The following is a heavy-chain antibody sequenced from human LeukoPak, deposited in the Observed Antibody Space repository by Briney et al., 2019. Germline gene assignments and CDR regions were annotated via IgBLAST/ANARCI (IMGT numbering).Heavy chain of an antibody. CDR1: GYTFTGYY. V-gene: IGHV1-2*02. Sequence: GSVKVSCKASGYTFTGYYMHWVRQAPGQGLEWMGCINPNSGGTNYAQKFQGRVTMTRDTSISTAYMELSRLRSDDTAVYYCARERVGYCSSTSCYPQDLFDYWGQGTLVTVSS. D-gene: IGHD2-2*01. CDR3: ARERVGYCSSTSCYPQDLFDY. J-gene: IGHJ4*02. CDR2: INPNSGGT.